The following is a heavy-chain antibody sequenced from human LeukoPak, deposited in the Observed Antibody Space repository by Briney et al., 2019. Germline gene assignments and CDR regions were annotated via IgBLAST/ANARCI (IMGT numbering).Heavy chain of an antibody. CDR3: AREFSSSWGPFDY. V-gene: IGHV1-46*03. CDR2: INPSGVST. J-gene: IGHJ4*02. Sequence: ASVKVSCKASGFTFTSYYMHWVRQAPGQGLEGRGIINPSGVSTTYAQKFQGRVTMTTDTSAITVYMELSSLRSEDTAVYYCAREFSSSWGPFDYWGQGTLVTVSS. CDR1: GFTFTSYY. D-gene: IGHD6-6*01.